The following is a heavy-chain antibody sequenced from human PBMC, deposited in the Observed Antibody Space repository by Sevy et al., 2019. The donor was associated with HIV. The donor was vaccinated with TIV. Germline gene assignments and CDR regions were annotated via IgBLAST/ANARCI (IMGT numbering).Heavy chain of an antibody. Sequence: GSLKLSCTTSGFTFEGYAFSLFRQAPGKGLEWVAFITRNSYETYGGTTDYAALVKGRFIISRDDSKSIAYLQMNSLKTEDTAVYYCTRGLATADTPEYYFDYWGQGTLVTVSS. CDR3: TRGLATADTPEYYFDY. CDR1: GFTFEGYA. V-gene: IGHV3-49*03. J-gene: IGHJ4*02. D-gene: IGHD5-12*01. CDR2: ITRNSYETYGGTT.